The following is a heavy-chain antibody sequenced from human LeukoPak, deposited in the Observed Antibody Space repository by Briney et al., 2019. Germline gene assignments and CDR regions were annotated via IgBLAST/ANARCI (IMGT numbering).Heavy chain of an antibody. D-gene: IGHD3-10*01. Sequence: PGGSLRLSCAASGFTFSSYEVNWVRQAPGKGLEWVSYISSSGSTIYYADSVKGRFTISRDNAKNSLYLQMNSLRAEDTAVYYCARVITMVRGVIPELVFDYWGQGTLVTVSS. CDR1: GFTFSSYE. V-gene: IGHV3-48*03. J-gene: IGHJ4*02. CDR3: ARVITMVRGVIPELVFDY. CDR2: ISSSGSTI.